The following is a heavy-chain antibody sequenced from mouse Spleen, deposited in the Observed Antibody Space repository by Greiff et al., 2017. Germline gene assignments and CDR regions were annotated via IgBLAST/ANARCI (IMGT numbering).Heavy chain of an antibody. CDR2: INPSSGYT. D-gene: IGHD1-2*01. J-gene: IGHJ2*01. Sequence: QVHVKQSGAELARPGASVKMSCKASGYTFTSYTMHWVKQRPGQGLEWIGYINPSSGYTKYNQKFKDKATLTADKSSSTAYMQLSSLTSEDSAVYYCARNYGYVSFDYWGQGTTLTVSS. CDR1: GYTFTSYT. V-gene: IGHV1-4*01. CDR3: ARNYGYVSFDY.